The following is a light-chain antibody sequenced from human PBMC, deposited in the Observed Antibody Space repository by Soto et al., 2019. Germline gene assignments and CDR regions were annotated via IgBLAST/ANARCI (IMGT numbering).Light chain of an antibody. CDR2: GAS. Sequence: EIVMTQSPATLSVSPGERATLSCRASQSVGSNLAWYQQKPAQAPRLLIYGASTRATGIPARFSGSGSGTEFTLTITSLQSEDFAVYYCQQYNDWPPKHTFGQGTKLEIK. J-gene: IGKJ2*01. V-gene: IGKV3-15*01. CDR1: QSVGSN. CDR3: QQYNDWPPKHT.